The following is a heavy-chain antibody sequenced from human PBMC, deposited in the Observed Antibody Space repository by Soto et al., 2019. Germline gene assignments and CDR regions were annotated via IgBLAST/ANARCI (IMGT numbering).Heavy chain of an antibody. D-gene: IGHD5-12*01. CDR3: ARDGSGDGAFDI. CDR2: ISYDGSNK. CDR1: GFTFSSYA. V-gene: IGHV3-30-3*01. Sequence: GGSLRLSCAASGFTFSSYAMHWVRQAPGKGLEWVAVISYDGSNKYYADSVKGRFTISRDNSKNTLYLQMNSLRAEDTAVYYCARDGSGDGAFDIWGQGTMVTVSS. J-gene: IGHJ3*02.